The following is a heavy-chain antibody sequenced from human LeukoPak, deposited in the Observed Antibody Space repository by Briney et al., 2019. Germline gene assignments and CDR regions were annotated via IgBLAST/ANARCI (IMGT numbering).Heavy chain of an antibody. V-gene: IGHV3-30-3*01. CDR3: ARGAHIVVVPAATGADYFDS. CDR1: GFTFSSYA. CDR2: ISYGGSNK. J-gene: IGHJ4*02. D-gene: IGHD2-2*01. Sequence: GGSLRLSCAASGFTFSSYAIHWVRQAPGKGLEWVAVISYGGSNKYYADSVKGRFTISRDNSKNTLYLQMNSLRAEDTAVYYRARGAHIVVVPAATGADYFDSWGQGTLVTVSS.